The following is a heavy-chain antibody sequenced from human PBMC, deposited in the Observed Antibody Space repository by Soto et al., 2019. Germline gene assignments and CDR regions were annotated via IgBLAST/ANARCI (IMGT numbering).Heavy chain of an antibody. Sequence: GRSRRPSCPPAAFTFSTYYMHWVRQVPGAGLGYVSAISSNGGSTYSADSVKGRFTISRDNSKNTLYLQMSSLRAEDTAVYYCVKDRSSSSWYGGWFDPWGQGTLVTVSS. CDR2: ISSNGGST. J-gene: IGHJ5*02. CDR3: VKDRSSSSWYGGWFDP. D-gene: IGHD6-13*01. V-gene: IGHV3-64D*06. CDR1: AFTFSTYY.